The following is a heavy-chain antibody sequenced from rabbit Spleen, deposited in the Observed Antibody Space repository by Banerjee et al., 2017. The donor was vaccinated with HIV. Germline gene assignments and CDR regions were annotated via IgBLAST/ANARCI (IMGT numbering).Heavy chain of an antibody. CDR2: IDAGSSGST. D-gene: IGHD1-1*01. CDR1: GFTLSSYY. Sequence: QSLEESGGDLVTPGASLTLTCTASGFTLSSYYMCWVRQAPGKGLEWIACIDAGSSGSTYYASWAKGRITISKTSSTAVTLQMTSLTAADTATYFCARGIYITRLDLWGPGTLVTVS. V-gene: IGHV1S40*01. CDR3: ARGIYITRLDL. J-gene: IGHJ3*01.